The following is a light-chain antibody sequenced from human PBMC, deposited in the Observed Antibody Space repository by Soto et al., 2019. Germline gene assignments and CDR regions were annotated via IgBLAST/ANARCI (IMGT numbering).Light chain of an antibody. V-gene: IGLV1-47*01. CDR1: SSNIESNF. Sequence: QSVLTQPPSASGTPGQRVTISCSGSSSNIESNFVYWYQQFPGTAPRLLIYRNNHRPSWALDRFSGPKSGTSASLAISALRSEDEADYYCTVWDDRLRRRLFGGGTKVTVL. CDR3: TVWDDRLRRRL. J-gene: IGLJ2*01. CDR2: RNN.